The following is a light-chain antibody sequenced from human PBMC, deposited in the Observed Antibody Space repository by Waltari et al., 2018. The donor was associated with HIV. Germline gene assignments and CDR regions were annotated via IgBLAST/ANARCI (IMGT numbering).Light chain of an antibody. J-gene: IGLJ2*01. CDR3: QSADSSAYSVV. V-gene: IGLV3-25*03. Sequence: SSELTQPPSVSVSPGQTARITCSGDALTNQYAYWYQQKPGQAPKLVIYKNTERPSGIPERFSGSSSGTTVTLTNSAVQAEDEADFYCQSADSSAYSVVFGGGTKLTVL. CDR2: KNT. CDR1: ALTNQY.